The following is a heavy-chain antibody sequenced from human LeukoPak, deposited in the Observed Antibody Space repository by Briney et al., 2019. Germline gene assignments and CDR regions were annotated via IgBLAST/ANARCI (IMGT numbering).Heavy chain of an antibody. J-gene: IGHJ3*02. D-gene: IGHD3-3*01. V-gene: IGHV4-39*01. CDR3: ARLLYDFWSGYPHAFDI. Sequence: SETLSLTCTVSGGSISSSSYYWGWIRQPPGEGLEWIGSIYYSGSTYYNPSLKSRVTISVDTSKNQFSLKLSSVTAADTAVYYCARLLYDFWSGYPHAFDIWGQGTMVTVSS. CDR2: IYYSGST. CDR1: GGSISSSSYY.